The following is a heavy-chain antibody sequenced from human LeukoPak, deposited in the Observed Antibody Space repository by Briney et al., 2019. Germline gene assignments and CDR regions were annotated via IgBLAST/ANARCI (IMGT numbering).Heavy chain of an antibody. J-gene: IGHJ6*02. Sequence: GSLRLSCAASGFTVSSNYMSWVRQAPGKGLEWVSVIYSGGSTYYAYSVKGRFTISRDNSKNTMYLQMNSLRAEDTAVYYCARDPGYYYGMDVWGQGTTVTVSS. CDR1: GFTVSSNY. V-gene: IGHV3-66*01. D-gene: IGHD3-10*01. CDR3: ARDPGYYYGMDV. CDR2: IYSGGST.